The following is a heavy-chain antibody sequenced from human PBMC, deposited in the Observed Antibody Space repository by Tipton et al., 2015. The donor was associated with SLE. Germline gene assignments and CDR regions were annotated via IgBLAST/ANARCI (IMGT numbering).Heavy chain of an antibody. CDR3: ARGGFGSGKYYYYYYGMDV. D-gene: IGHD3-10*01. V-gene: IGHV3-66*02. Sequence: SLRLSCAASGFTVSSNYMSWVRQSPGKGLEWVSVIYSDGTTYYADSVRGRFTISRDNSKNTLYLQMNSLRVEDTALYYCARGGFGSGKYYYYYYGMDVWGQGTTVTVSS. CDR2: IYSDGTT. CDR1: GFTVSSNY. J-gene: IGHJ6*02.